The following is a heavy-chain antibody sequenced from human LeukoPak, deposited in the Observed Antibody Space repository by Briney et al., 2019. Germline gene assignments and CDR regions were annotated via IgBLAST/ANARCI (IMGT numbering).Heavy chain of an antibody. CDR1: GGSISSGGYY. D-gene: IGHD4-17*01. J-gene: IGHJ2*01. V-gene: IGHV4-31*03. Sequence: SETLSLTCTVSGGSISSGGYYWSWIRQHPGKGLEWIGYIYYSGSTYYNPSLKSRVTISVDTSKNQFSLKLSSVTAADTAVYYCARTTVFWYFDLWGRGTLVTVSS. CDR2: IYYSGST. CDR3: ARTTVFWYFDL.